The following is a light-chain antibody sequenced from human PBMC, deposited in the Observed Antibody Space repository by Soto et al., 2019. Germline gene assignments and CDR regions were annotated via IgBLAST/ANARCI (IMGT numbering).Light chain of an antibody. CDR2: INSDGSH. V-gene: IGLV4-69*01. CDR1: SGHSSYA. CDR3: QTWGTGIRV. Sequence: QLVLTQSPSASASLGASVKLTCTLSSGHSSYAIAWHQQQPEKGPRYLMKINSDGSHNKGDGIPDRFSGSSSGAERYLTISSLQSEDEADYYCQTWGTGIRVFGGGTKLTV. J-gene: IGLJ3*02.